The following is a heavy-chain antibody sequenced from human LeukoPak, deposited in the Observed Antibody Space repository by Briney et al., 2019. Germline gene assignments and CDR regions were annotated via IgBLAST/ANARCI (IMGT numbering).Heavy chain of an antibody. CDR1: GFTFSGYA. D-gene: IGHD6-13*01. CDR2: INGRGGST. CDR3: AKDPSAAGTAEYFQH. Sequence: GGSLRLSCAASGFTFSGYAMSWVRQALGKGLEWVSTINGRGGSTYSADSVKGRFTISRDNSKNALYLHMSSLRAEDTAVYYCAKDPSAAGTAEYFQHWGQGTLVTVSS. J-gene: IGHJ1*01. V-gene: IGHV3-23*01.